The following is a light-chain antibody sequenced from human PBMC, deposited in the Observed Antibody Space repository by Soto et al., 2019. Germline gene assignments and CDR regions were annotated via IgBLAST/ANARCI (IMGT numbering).Light chain of an antibody. V-gene: IGKV3-11*01. CDR1: ENVSSY. J-gene: IGKJ1*01. CDR3: QQRSNSRT. Sequence: EIVLTQSPATLSLSPGERATLSCRATENVSSYLAWYQQKPGQAPRLLIYDASNRATGIPARFSGSGSGTDFTLTISSLEPEDFAVYYCQQRSNSRTFGQGTKVEIK. CDR2: DAS.